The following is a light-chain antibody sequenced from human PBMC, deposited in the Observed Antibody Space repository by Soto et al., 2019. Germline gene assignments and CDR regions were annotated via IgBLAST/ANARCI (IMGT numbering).Light chain of an antibody. V-gene: IGKV1-39*01. CDR2: AAS. J-gene: IGKJ1*01. CDR3: QQSYSTPRT. CDR1: QSISSY. Sequence: DLQMTPSPSSLSASVGDRVTITCRASQSISSYLNWYQQKPGKAPKLLIYAASSLQSGVPSRFSGSGSGTDFILTISSLQPEDFVTYYCQQSYSTPRTFGQRTKVEIK.